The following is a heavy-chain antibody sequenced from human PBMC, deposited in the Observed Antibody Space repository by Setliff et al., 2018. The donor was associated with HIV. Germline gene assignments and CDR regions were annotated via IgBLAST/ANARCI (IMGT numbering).Heavy chain of an antibody. V-gene: IGHV3-7*01. CDR2: IKQDGSEK. CDR1: GFTFSRYW. Sequence: PGGSLRLSCAATGFTFSRYWMTWVRQAPGKGLEWVANIKQDGSEKYYVDSVKGRFTISRDNAKNSMYLQMNSLRAEDTALYYYARVYDTSGYSLSIPGYWGQGTLVTVSS. D-gene: IGHD3-22*01. J-gene: IGHJ4*02. CDR3: ARVYDTSGYSLSIPGY.